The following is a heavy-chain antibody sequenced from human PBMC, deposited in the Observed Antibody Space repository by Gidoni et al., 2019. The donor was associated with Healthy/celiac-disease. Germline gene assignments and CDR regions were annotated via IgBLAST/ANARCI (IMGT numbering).Heavy chain of an antibody. CDR1: GFTFSSYA. V-gene: IGHV3-30*04. D-gene: IGHD6-13*01. Sequence: QVQLVESGGGVVQPGRSLRLSCAASGFTFSSYAMHWVRQAPGKGLEWVAVISYDGSNKYYADSVKGRFTISRDNSKNTLYLQMNSLRAEDTAVYYCARDPLYSSSWYSGHWFDPWGQGTLVTVSS. CDR3: ARDPLYSSSWYSGHWFDP. J-gene: IGHJ5*02. CDR2: ISYDGSNK.